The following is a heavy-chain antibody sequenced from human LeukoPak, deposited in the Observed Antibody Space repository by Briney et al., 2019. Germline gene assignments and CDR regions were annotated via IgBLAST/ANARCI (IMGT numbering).Heavy chain of an antibody. Sequence: GGPLRLSCAASGFTFSTSIMHWVRQAPGKGLEWVAVISYDGNNKYYADSVKGRFTISRDNSKSTLYVQMDSLRAEDTAVYYCAKEVIAAGGNFEYWGQGTLVTVSS. V-gene: IGHV3-30*18. D-gene: IGHD6-13*01. CDR3: AKEVIAAGGNFEY. CDR1: GFTFSTSI. CDR2: ISYDGNNK. J-gene: IGHJ4*02.